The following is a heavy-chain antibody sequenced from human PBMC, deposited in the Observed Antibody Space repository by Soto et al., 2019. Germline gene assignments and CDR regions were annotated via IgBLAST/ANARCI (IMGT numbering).Heavy chain of an antibody. J-gene: IGHJ5*02. CDR3: AREPFGRFDP. D-gene: IGHD3-10*01. CDR1: GDSFGSYA. V-gene: IGHV1-69*01. CDR2: IIPVFGTT. Sequence: QMQLVQSGPEVKKPGSSVKVSCKASGDSFGSYAVSWVRQAPGQWLEWMGAIIPVFGTTNYTQKFQGRVTITADDSTTTAYMELSSLRSDDTAVYYCAREPFGRFDPWGQGTLVTVSS.